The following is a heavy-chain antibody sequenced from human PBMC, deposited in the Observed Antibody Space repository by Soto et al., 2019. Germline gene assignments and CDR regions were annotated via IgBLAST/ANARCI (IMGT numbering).Heavy chain of an antibody. D-gene: IGHD3-10*02. CDR1: GGSISSSSYY. J-gene: IGHJ5*02. Sequence: SETLSLTCTVSGGSISSSSYYWGWIRQPPGKGLEWIGSIYYSGSTYYNPSLKSRVTISVDTSKNQFSLKLSSVTAADTAVYYCARQGPVFAELTKWFDPWGQGTRVTVS. CDR2: IYYSGST. V-gene: IGHV4-39*01. CDR3: ARQGPVFAELTKWFDP.